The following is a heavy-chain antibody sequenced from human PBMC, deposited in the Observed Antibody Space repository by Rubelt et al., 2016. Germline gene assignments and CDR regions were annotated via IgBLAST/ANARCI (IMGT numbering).Heavy chain of an antibody. J-gene: IGHJ4*01. V-gene: IGHV3-23*04. CDR2: ISGSGDST. CDR1: GFTFSTYA. Sequence: EVQLVESGGGLVQPGGSLRVSCAASGFTFSTYAMSWVRQAPGKGLEWVSSISGSGDSTSHADSVKGRLTISRDNSNNMLYLQISSLIAEDTAVYFCARENTYYYDTTGYSAYYFDYWGHGTLVTVSS. CDR3: ARENTYYYDTTGYSAYYFDY. D-gene: IGHD3-22*01.